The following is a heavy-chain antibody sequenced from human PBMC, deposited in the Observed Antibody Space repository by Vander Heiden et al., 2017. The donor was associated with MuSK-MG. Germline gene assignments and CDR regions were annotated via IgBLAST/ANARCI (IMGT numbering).Heavy chain of an antibody. CDR2: IHYSAGT. D-gene: IGHD3-16*01. V-gene: IGHV4-61*01. CDR3: ARETDGGNFDY. CDR1: SGSVSSGPHY. J-gene: IGHJ4*02. Sequence: QVQLQESGPGLVKTSETLSITCTVSSGSVSSGPHYWHWIRPTPGKGLEWIGDIHYSAGTNYNTSLKSRLTMSLDTSKSQFSLKLTSVTTADTAVYYCARETDGGNFDYWGQGTLVTVSS.